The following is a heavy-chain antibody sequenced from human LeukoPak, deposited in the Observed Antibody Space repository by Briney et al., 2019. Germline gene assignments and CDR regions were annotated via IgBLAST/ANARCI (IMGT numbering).Heavy chain of an antibody. D-gene: IGHD3-3*01. Sequence: GGSLRLSCAASGLTVSSTYMSWVRQPPGKGLEWVSVIYSGGSTYYADSVKGRFTISRDNSKNTLYLQMNSLRAEDTAVYYCARDLLEWYFDHWGQGTLVTVSS. CDR3: ARDLLEWYFDH. CDR2: IYSGGST. J-gene: IGHJ4*02. V-gene: IGHV3-66*01. CDR1: GLTVSSTY.